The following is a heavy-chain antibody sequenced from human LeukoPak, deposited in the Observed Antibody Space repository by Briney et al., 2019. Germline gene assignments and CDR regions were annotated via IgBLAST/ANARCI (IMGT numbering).Heavy chain of an antibody. D-gene: IGHD4-17*01. CDR1: GFTFNSYS. V-gene: IGHV3-7*01. J-gene: IGHJ4*02. CDR2: IKHDGSEN. Sequence: GGSLRLSCAASGFTFNSYSMNWFRQAPGKGLEWVANIKHDGSENYYVDSVKGRFTISRDNAKNSLYLQMNSLRADDTAVYYCARGFLSRTTVTTWYFDYWGQGTLVTVSS. CDR3: ARGFLSRTTVTTWYFDY.